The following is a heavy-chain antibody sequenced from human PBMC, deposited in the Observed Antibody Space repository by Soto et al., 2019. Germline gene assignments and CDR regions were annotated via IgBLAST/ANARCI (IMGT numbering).Heavy chain of an antibody. Sequence: EVQLLESGGGLVQPGGSLRLSCAASGFTFSSYAMSWVRQAPGKGLEWVSAISGSGGSTYYADSVKGRFTLSRDNSKNTLYLQMNSLRAEDTAVYYCAKDLGGIAAAGIGNWFDPWGQGTLVTVSS. J-gene: IGHJ5*02. CDR1: GFTFSSYA. D-gene: IGHD6-13*01. CDR3: AKDLGGIAAAGIGNWFDP. V-gene: IGHV3-23*01. CDR2: ISGSGGST.